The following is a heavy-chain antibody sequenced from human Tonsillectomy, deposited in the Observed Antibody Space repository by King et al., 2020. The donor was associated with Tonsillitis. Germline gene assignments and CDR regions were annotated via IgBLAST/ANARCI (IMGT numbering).Heavy chain of an antibody. J-gene: IGHJ5*02. D-gene: IGHD4-23*01. CDR1: GFNFDIYG. V-gene: IGHV3-30*18. CDR3: AKDRGSVVVIPGVPFDP. CDR2: LSNDGRNE. Sequence: VQLVESGGGVVQPGRSLRLSCEASGFNFDIYGMHWVRQAPGKGLEWVAVLSNDGRNEFYADSVKGRFSISRDNSKSMLFLQMNDLRTEDTAVYYCAKDRGSVVVIPGVPFDPWGQGTLVTVSS.